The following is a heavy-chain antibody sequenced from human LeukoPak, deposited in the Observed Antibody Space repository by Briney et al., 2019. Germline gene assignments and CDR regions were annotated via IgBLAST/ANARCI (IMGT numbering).Heavy chain of an antibody. D-gene: IGHD3-3*01. V-gene: IGHV4-59*01. CDR3: AREGGAYYDFWSGYFIKGFDP. CDR2: IYYSGST. J-gene: IGHJ5*02. Sequence: SETLSLTCTVSGGSISSYCWSWIRQPPGKGLEWIGYIYYSGSTNYNPSLKSRVTISVDTSKNQFSLKLSSVTAADTAVYYCAREGGAYYDFWSGYFIKGFDPWGQGTLVTVSS. CDR1: GGSISSYC.